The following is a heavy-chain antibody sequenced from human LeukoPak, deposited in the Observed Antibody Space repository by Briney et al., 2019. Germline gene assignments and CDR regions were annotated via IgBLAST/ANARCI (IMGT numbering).Heavy chain of an antibody. CDR1: GYTFTSYG. V-gene: IGHV1-18*01. CDR2: ISAYSGHA. CDR3: ARVLGDGYDPSHY. J-gene: IGHJ4*02. D-gene: IGHD5-12*01. Sequence: ASVKVSCKDSGYTFTSYGISWVRQAPGQGLEWMGWISAYSGHANYAQELQGRVTMTTDTSTSTAYMELRSLRSDDTAMYYCARVLGDGYDPSHYWGQGTLVTVSS.